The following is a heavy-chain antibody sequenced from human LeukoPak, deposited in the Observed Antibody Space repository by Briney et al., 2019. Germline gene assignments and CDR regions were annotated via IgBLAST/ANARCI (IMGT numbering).Heavy chain of an antibody. CDR3: AKMRGQYYHSYYMDA. V-gene: IGHV3-23*01. CDR2: GGSGGST. Sequence: GGSLRLSCAASGFIFSNYAMTWVRQAPGKGLERVSYGGSGGSTYYADSVKGRFTFSRDNSKSTLYLQMNSLTAEDTAVYYCAKMRGQYYHSYYMDAWGKGTTVTVSS. CDR1: GFIFSNYA. J-gene: IGHJ6*03.